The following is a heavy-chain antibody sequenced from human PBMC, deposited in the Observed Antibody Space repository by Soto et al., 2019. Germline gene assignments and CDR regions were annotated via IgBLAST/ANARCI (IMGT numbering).Heavy chain of an antibody. CDR3: ARDRTSSRGYYYYGMDV. CDR2: ISYDGSNK. CDR1: GFTFSSYA. J-gene: IGHJ6*02. D-gene: IGHD6-13*01. Sequence: QVQLVESGGGVVQPGRSLRLSCAASGFTFSSYAMHWVRQAPGKGLEWVAVISYDGSNKYYADSVKGRFTISRDNSKNTLYLQMNSLRAEDTAVYYCARDRTSSRGYYYYGMDVWGQGTTVTVSS. V-gene: IGHV3-30-3*01.